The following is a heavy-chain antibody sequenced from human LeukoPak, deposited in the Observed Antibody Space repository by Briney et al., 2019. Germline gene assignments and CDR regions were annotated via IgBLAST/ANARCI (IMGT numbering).Heavy chain of an antibody. CDR2: ISGSGGST. V-gene: IGHV3-23*01. D-gene: IGHD3-3*01. CDR3: AKGDYDFWSGLDY. CDR1: GFTFSSYA. J-gene: IGHJ4*02. Sequence: PGGSLRLSCAASGFTFSSYAMSWVRQAPGKGLEWVSAISGSGGSTYYADSVKGRFTISRDNSRNTLYLQMNSLRAEDTAVYYCAKGDYDFWSGLDYWGQGTLVTVSS.